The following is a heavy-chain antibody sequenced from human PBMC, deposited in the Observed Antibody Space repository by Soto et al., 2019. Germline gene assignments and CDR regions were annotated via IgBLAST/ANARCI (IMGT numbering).Heavy chain of an antibody. V-gene: IGHV4-59*01. J-gene: IGHJ5*02. Sequence: SETLSLTCTVSGGSISSYYWSWIRQSPGKGLEWIGYIYYSGSTNYNPSLKSRVTISVDTSKNQFSLKLSSVTAADTAVYYCARGVFVDYDFWSGYPRDNWFDPWGQGTLVTVSS. CDR3: ARGVFVDYDFWSGYPRDNWFDP. CDR2: IYYSGST. CDR1: GGSISSYY. D-gene: IGHD3-3*01.